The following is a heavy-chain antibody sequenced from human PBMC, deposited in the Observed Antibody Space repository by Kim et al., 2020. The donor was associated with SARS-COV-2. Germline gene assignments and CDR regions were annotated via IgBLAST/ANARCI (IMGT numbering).Heavy chain of an antibody. V-gene: IGHV3-53*01. CDR1: GFTVSSNY. CDR2: IYSGGST. D-gene: IGHD4-17*01. Sequence: GGSLRLSCAASGFTVSSNYMSWVRQAPGKGLEWVSVIYSGGSTYYADSVKGRFTISRDNSKNTLYLQMNSLRAEDTAVYYCSRWDYPTTVDWFFDLWGRGTLVTVSS. CDR3: SRWDYPTTVDWFFDL. J-gene: IGHJ2*01.